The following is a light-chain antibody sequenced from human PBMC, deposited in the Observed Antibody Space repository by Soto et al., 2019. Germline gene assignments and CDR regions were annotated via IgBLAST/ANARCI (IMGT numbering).Light chain of an antibody. J-gene: IGLJ2*01. CDR3: QSYDSSLSGVV. V-gene: IGLV1-40*01. CDR2: GNS. Sequence: QSVLTQPPSVSGAPGQRVTISCTGSSSNIGAGYDVHWYQQLPGTAPKLLIYGNSNRPSGVPDRFSGSKSGTSASLAITGRQAEDEPDYYCQSYDSSLSGVVFGGGTQLTVL. CDR1: SSNIGAGYD.